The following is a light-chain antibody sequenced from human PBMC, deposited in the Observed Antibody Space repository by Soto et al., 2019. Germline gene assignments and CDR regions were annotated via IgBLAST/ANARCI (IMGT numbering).Light chain of an antibody. V-gene: IGKV1-5*03. CDR1: QSISQW. Sequence: DIHMTQSPSTLSASVGDRVTITCRASQSISQWLAWYQQRPGKAPKLLIYKASSLKSGVPSRFSRSGSGTEFTLTISSLQPDDFATYYCQQYNIYPLTFGGGTQVEIK. CDR3: QQYNIYPLT. CDR2: KAS. J-gene: IGKJ4*01.